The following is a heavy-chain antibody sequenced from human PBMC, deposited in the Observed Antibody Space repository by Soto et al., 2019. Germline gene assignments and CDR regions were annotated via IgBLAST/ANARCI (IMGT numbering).Heavy chain of an antibody. D-gene: IGHD2-21*01. CDR2: ISHDGTRK. J-gene: IGHJ6*02. V-gene: IGHV3-30*18. Sequence: QVQLVESGGGVVQPGRSLRLSCAASGFTFSSYGVHWVRQAPSRGLEWVAVISHDGTRKHYGDSVEGLFTISRDNSQNTLYLHMDSLRAEDTAVYYCVKDRRTEAYGMEVWGQGTTVTVSS. CDR3: VKDRRTEAYGMEV. CDR1: GFTFSSYG.